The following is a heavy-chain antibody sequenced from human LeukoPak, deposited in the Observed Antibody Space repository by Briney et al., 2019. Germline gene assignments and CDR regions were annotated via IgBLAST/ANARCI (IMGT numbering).Heavy chain of an antibody. J-gene: IGHJ4*02. Sequence: GALRLSCAASGFIFSSYAMSWVRQAPGKGLEWVSYIGGTGDSRNYADSVKGRFTISRDNPKNTLYLQTDSLGAEDTAVYYCAKHVYCGGGSCYHFDHWGQGTLVTVSS. V-gene: IGHV3-23*01. CDR1: GFIFSSYA. CDR2: IGGTGDSR. D-gene: IGHD2-15*01. CDR3: AKHVYCGGGSCYHFDH.